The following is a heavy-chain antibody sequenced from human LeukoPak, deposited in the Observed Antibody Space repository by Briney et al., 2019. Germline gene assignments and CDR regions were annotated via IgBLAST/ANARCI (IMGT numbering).Heavy chain of an antibody. CDR1: GGSIKSPTSY. CDR2: VYYIGTT. J-gene: IGHJ5*02. V-gene: IGHV4-61*01. D-gene: IGHD6-6*01. Sequence: SETLSLTCTVSGGSIKSPTSYWSWIRQAPGKGLEWIGNVYYIGTTTYNSSLQSRVTISVDTSKNQFSLDMASVTPEDTALYYCARNTSSSPWFDPWGQGTLVIVSS. CDR3: ARNTSSSPWFDP.